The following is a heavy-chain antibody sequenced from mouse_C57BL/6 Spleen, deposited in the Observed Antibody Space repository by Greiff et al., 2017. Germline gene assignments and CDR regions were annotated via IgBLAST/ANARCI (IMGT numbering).Heavy chain of an antibody. J-gene: IGHJ1*03. Sequence: DVMLVESGGDLVKPGGSLKLSCAASGFTFSSYGMSWVRQTPDKRLEWVATISSGGSYTYYPDSVKGRFTISRDNAKNTLYLQMSSLKSEDTAMYYCARITTVVATEYFDVWGTGTTVTVSS. CDR1: GFTFSSYG. V-gene: IGHV5-6*02. CDR3: ARITTVVATEYFDV. CDR2: ISSGGSYT. D-gene: IGHD1-1*01.